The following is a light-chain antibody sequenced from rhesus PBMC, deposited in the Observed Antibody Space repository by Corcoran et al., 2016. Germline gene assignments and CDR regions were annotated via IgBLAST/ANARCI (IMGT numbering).Light chain of an antibody. J-gene: IGKJ2*01. CDR1: LGISNK. CDR3: PHASGTPSR. Sequence: DIQMTQSPSSLSASVGDRVTITCQASLGISNKLAWYQQKPGKVPKLLIYKTFTLQSGVPSRFSGCGSGTYFTLPIRRLQPDDFATYFFPHASGTPSRFGQGTKVDIK. CDR2: KTF. V-gene: IGKV1-25*01.